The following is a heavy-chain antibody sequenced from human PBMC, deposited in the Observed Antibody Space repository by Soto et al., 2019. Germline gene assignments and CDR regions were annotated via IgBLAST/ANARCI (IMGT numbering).Heavy chain of an antibody. D-gene: IGHD1-7*01. V-gene: IGHV4-61*01. CDR1: GGSVSSGSYY. Sequence: QVQLQESGPGLVKPSETLSLTCTVSGGSVSSGSYYWSWIRQPPGKGLEWIGYIYYSGSTNYNPSLKSRVTISVDTSKNQFSLKLSSVTAADTAVYYCARVNWNFDYYYGMDVWGQGTTVTVSS. J-gene: IGHJ6*02. CDR2: IYYSGST. CDR3: ARVNWNFDYYYGMDV.